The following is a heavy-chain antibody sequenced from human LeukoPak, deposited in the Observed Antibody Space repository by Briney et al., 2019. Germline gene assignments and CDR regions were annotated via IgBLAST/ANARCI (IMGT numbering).Heavy chain of an antibody. CDR3: AREGSYYGSGSYPHDAFDI. V-gene: IGHV3-21*03. J-gene: IGHJ3*02. D-gene: IGHD3-10*01. Sequence: GGTLRLSCAASGVTFNKYWMSWGRQAPGRGREGGSSISISGSYKYYTDSSRGGFTISRDNAKNSLYLQKNRLRAGDARVYYSAREGSYYGSGSYPHDAFDIWGQGTMLTVSS. CDR2: ISISGSYK. CDR1: GVTFNKYW.